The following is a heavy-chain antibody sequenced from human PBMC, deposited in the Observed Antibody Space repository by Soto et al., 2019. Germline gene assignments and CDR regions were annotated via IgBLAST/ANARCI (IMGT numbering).Heavy chain of an antibody. D-gene: IGHD4-17*01. V-gene: IGHV3-48*01. CDR3: AIKEPGDYESYYYGMDV. J-gene: IGHJ6*02. CDR2: ITPTSRAI. Sequence: GVPLRLSCEASGFPFSFYSMNWVRQAPGKGLEWIAYITPTSRAINYADSVKGRFTISRDNSKNTLYLQMNSLRAEDTAVYYCAIKEPGDYESYYYGMDVWGQGTTVTVSS. CDR1: GFPFSFYS.